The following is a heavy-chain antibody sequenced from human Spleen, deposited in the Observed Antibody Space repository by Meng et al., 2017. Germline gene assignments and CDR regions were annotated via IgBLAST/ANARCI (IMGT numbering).Heavy chain of an antibody. CDR1: GFYFNNAW. Sequence: GGSLRLSCAASGFYFNNAWMSWVRQAPGKGLEWVGRIKSNTDGGTAEYAAPVTGRFTISRDDSKSTLYLQMSGLRIDDTGVYYCSGHVDYWGHGTLVTVSS. CDR2: IKSNTDGGTA. J-gene: IGHJ4*01. V-gene: IGHV3-15*01. CDR3: SGHVDY.